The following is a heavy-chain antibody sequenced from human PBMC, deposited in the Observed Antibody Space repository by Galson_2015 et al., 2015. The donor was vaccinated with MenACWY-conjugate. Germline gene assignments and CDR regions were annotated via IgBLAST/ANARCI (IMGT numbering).Heavy chain of an antibody. Sequence: QSGAEVKKPGESLKISCKGSGYTFISYWIGWVRQMPGKGLEWMGITYPGDSDTRYSPSFQGQVTISADKSISTAYLQWSSLKASDTAMYYCARHKYPTLYGDYVYFQYWGQGTLVTVSS. CDR2: TYPGDSDT. CDR1: GYTFISYW. CDR3: ARHKYPTLYGDYVYFQY. D-gene: IGHD4-17*01. V-gene: IGHV5-51*01. J-gene: IGHJ1*01.